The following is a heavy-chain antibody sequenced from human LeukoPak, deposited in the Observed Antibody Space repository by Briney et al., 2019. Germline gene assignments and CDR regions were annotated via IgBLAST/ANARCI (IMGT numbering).Heavy chain of an antibody. CDR1: GGSFSGYY. J-gene: IGHJ4*02. D-gene: IGHD6-19*01. Sequence: PSETLSLTCAVYGGSFSGYYWSWIRQPPGKRLEWIGEIDHSGSTNYNPSLKSRVTISVDTSKNQFSLKLSSVAAADTAVYYCARRRGYSSGWYYFDYWGQGTLVTVSS. CDR3: ARRRGYSSGWYYFDY. CDR2: IDHSGST. V-gene: IGHV4-34*01.